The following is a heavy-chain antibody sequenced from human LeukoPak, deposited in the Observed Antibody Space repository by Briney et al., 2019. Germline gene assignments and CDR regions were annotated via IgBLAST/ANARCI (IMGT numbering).Heavy chain of an antibody. CDR2: VRYDGSNK. J-gene: IGHJ4*02. CDR1: GFTFSGYD. V-gene: IGHV3-30*02. Sequence: GGSLRLSCTASGFTFSGYDIHWVRQAPGKGLEWVAFVRYDGSNKYYADSVKGRFTISRDNPKNTLYLQMNSLRPEDTAVYYCARQSGSYSIDYWGQGTLVTVSS. D-gene: IGHD1-26*01. CDR3: ARQSGSYSIDY.